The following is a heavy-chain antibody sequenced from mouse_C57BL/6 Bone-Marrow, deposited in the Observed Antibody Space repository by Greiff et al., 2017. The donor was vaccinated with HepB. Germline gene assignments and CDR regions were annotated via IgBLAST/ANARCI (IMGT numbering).Heavy chain of an antibody. V-gene: IGHV6-3*01. CDR1: GFTFSNYW. Sequence: EVKLMESGGGLVQPGGSMKLSCVASGFTFSNYWMNWVRQSPEKGLEWVAQIRLKSDNYATHYAESVKGRFTISRDDSKSSVYLQMNNLRAEDTGIYYCTGATTEGYFDVWGTGTTVTVSS. D-gene: IGHD1-1*01. J-gene: IGHJ1*03. CDR3: TGATTEGYFDV. CDR2: IRLKSDNYAT.